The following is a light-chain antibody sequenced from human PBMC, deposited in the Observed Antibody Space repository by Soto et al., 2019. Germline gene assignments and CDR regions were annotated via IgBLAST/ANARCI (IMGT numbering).Light chain of an antibody. CDR2: DAS. Sequence: EIFLTHSPATLSFSPREGATLSCRASRSVSSYLAWYQQKPGQAPRLLIYDASNRATGIPARFSGSGSGTDFTLTISSLEPEDFAVYYCQQRSNWPWTFGQGTKWIS. V-gene: IGKV3-11*01. J-gene: IGKJ1*01. CDR3: QQRSNWPWT. CDR1: RSVSSY.